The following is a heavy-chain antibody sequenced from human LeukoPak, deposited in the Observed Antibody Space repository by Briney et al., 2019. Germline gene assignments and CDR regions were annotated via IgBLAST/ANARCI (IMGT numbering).Heavy chain of an antibody. D-gene: IGHD5-12*01. CDR2: IKQDGSEK. CDR3: ARDGGYDFDPNAFDI. Sequence: GGSLRLSCAASGFTVSSNYMSWVRQAPGKGLEWVANIKQDGSEKYYVDSVKGRFTISRDNAKNSLYLQMNSLRAEDTAVYYCARDGGYDFDPNAFDIWGQGTMVTVSS. CDR1: GFTVSSNY. J-gene: IGHJ3*02. V-gene: IGHV3-7*01.